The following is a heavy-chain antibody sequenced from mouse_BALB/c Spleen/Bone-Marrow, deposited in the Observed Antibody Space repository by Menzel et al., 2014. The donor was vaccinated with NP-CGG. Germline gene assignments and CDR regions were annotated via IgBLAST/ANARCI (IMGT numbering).Heavy chain of an antibody. Sequence: QVQLQQSGAELVRPGSSVKISCKASGYAFSAYWMNWVKQRPGQGLEWIGQVYPGDGDTNYNGKFKGKATLTADKSSSTAYMQLSSLTSEDSAVYFCTRSTATFDYWGQGTTLTVSS. CDR2: VYPGDGDT. CDR1: GYAFSAYW. D-gene: IGHD1-2*01. V-gene: IGHV1-80*01. CDR3: TRSTATFDY. J-gene: IGHJ2*01.